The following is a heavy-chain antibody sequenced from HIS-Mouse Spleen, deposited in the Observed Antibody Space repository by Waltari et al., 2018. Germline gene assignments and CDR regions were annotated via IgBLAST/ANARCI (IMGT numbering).Heavy chain of an antibody. CDR3: ARESPYSSSWYDGYCDL. CDR2: ILYSGST. CDR1: GGSISSSSYY. J-gene: IGHJ2*01. Sequence: QLQLQESGPGLVNPSATLSLTCTVSGGSISSSSYYWGWIRQPPGQGLEWIGMILYSGSTDHNVADKGRVTEAVATSKAQFALKLSEVAAADRAVYDCARESPYSSSWYDGYCDLWGRGTLVTVSS. D-gene: IGHD6-13*01. V-gene: IGHV4-39*07.